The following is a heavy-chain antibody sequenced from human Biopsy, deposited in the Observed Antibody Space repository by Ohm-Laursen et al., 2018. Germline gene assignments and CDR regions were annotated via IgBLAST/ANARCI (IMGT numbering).Heavy chain of an antibody. CDR2: MSPNTGNT. D-gene: IGHD1-26*01. J-gene: IGHJ4*02. CDR1: GYTFTRHD. CDR3: ARWEATLGRSLDS. Sequence: SSVKVSCKASGYTFTRHDINWVRQATGQGLEWMGWMSPNTGNTVYAQRFQDRVTMTSDTSTGTAYMGLTSLTSDDTAVYFCARWEATLGRSLDSWGQGTLVAVSS. V-gene: IGHV1-8*01.